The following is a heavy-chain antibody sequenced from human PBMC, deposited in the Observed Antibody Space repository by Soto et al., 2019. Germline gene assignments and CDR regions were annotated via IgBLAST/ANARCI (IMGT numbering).Heavy chain of an antibody. J-gene: IGHJ4*02. CDR2: ISGSGGST. D-gene: IGHD4-17*01. CDR3: AKDKATVPTSLGADFDY. CDR1: GFTFSSYA. V-gene: IGHV3-23*01. Sequence: EVQLLESGGGLVQPGGSLRLSCAASGFTFSSYAMSWVRQAPGKGLEWVSAISGSGGSTYYADSVKGRFTISRDKSKNTLYLRMNRLRAEDTAVYDCAKDKATVPTSLGADFDYWGQGTLVTVSS.